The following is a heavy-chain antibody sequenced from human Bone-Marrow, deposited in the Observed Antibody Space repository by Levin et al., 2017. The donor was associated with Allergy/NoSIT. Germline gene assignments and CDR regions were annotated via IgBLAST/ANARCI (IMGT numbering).Heavy chain of an antibody. V-gene: IGHV3-15*07. CDR2: IKSRSNGGTT. Sequence: GESLKISCAASGFIVSDAWMNWVRQAPGKGLEWVGLIKSRSNGGTTDYAAPVKGRFTISRDDSKNTLYLQMNSLKTEDTAVYYCTTEISGGFHSWGQGTLVTVSS. CDR1: GFIVSDAW. CDR3: TTEISGGFHS. J-gene: IGHJ4*02. D-gene: IGHD6-25*01.